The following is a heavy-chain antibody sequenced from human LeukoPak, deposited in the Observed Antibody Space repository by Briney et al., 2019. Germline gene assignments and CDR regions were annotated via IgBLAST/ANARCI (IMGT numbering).Heavy chain of an antibody. CDR1: GFTFSSYG. J-gene: IGHJ5*02. CDR2: IRYDGSNK. D-gene: IGHD3-10*01. V-gene: IGHV3-30*02. Sequence: GGSLRLSCAASGFTFSSYGMHWVRQAPGKGLEWVAFIRYDGSNKYYADTVKGRFTISRDNSKNTLYLQMNRLRAEDTAVYYCAKDANDLLWFGDPAWGQGTLVTVSS. CDR3: AKDANDLLWFGDPA.